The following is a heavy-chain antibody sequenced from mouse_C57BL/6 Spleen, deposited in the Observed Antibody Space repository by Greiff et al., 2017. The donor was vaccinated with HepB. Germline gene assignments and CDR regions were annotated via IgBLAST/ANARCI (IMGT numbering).Heavy chain of an antibody. CDR2: ISYSGST. V-gene: IGHV3-8*01. J-gene: IGHJ1*03. CDR1: GYSITSDY. CDR3: ARGYYGSSYDWYFDV. D-gene: IGHD1-1*01. Sequence: EVQLQQSGPGLAKPSQTLSLTCSVTGYSITSDYWNWIRKFPGNKLEYMGYISYSGSTYYNPSLNSRISITRDTSKNQYYLQLNSVTTEDTATYYCARGYYGSSYDWYFDVWGTGTTVTVSS.